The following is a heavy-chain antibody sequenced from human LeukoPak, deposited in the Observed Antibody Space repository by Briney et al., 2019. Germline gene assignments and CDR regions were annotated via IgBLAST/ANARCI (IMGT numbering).Heavy chain of an antibody. Sequence: GGSLRLSCSASGFTFSNYPMHWVSQAPGKGLEYVSAINSNGDSTYSADSVKGRFTISRDNSKNTLYLQMSSLRADDTAVYFCVKPNSAVAGTRYFDYWGQGTLVTVSS. V-gene: IGHV3-64D*06. J-gene: IGHJ4*02. CDR1: GFTFSNYP. D-gene: IGHD6-19*01. CDR2: INSNGDST. CDR3: VKPNSAVAGTRYFDY.